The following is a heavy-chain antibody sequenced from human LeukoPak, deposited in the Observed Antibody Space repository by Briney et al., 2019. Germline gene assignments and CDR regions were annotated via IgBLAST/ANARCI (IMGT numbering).Heavy chain of an antibody. D-gene: IGHD3-10*01. Sequence: GASVKVSCKASGYTFTGYYMHWVRQAPGQGLEWMGWINPNSGGTNYAQKFQGRVTMTRDTSISTAYMELSRLRSDDTAVYYCARKYGSGSYLVDYWGQGTLVTVSS. V-gene: IGHV1-2*02. J-gene: IGHJ4*02. CDR2: INPNSGGT. CDR3: ARKYGSGSYLVDY. CDR1: GYTFTGYY.